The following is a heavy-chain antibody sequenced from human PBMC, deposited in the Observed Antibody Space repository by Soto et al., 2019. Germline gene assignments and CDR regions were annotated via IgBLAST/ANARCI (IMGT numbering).Heavy chain of an antibody. V-gene: IGHV4-30-2*01. D-gene: IGHD2-2*01. CDR2: IYHSGNT. CDR3: ARDERDAYALRY. CDR1: GDSISSGGYS. J-gene: IGHJ4*02. Sequence: QLQLQESGSGLVKPSQTLSLTCAVSGDSISSGGYSWNWIRQPPGKGLEWIGYIYHSGNTFYSPSLKSRVTISGDGSKNPFFLRLSSVTAADTAVYYCARDERDAYALRYWGPGALVTVSS.